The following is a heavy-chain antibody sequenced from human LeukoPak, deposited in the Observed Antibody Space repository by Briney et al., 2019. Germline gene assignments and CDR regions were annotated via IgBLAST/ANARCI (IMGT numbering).Heavy chain of an antibody. CDR3: TIKVIRGNSGDDYDD. J-gene: IGHJ4*02. Sequence: PGGPLRLSCAASGVTFSSYGMHWVRQAPGKGLQWVALISSDGNDKLYGDSVKGRFTISRDDSKSTLYLQMNSLRAEDTAVYYCTIKVIRGNSGDDYDDWGQGTLVTVSS. D-gene: IGHD5-12*01. CDR1: GVTFSSYG. V-gene: IGHV3-30*03. CDR2: ISSDGNDK.